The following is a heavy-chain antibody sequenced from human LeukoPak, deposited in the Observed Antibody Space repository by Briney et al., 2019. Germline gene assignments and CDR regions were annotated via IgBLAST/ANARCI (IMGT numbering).Heavy chain of an antibody. J-gene: IGHJ5*01. Sequence: SETLSLTCSVSGYSITSGYYWGWIRQPPGKGLEWIGSFYRSGDTYYSPSLKSRVTISVDTSKNQFSLELRSVTAADTAVYYCAKVGVVMTAPFDSWGQGTLVTVSS. CDR3: AKVGVVMTAPFDS. D-gene: IGHD2-21*02. V-gene: IGHV4-38-2*02. CDR1: GYSITSGYY. CDR2: FYRSGDT.